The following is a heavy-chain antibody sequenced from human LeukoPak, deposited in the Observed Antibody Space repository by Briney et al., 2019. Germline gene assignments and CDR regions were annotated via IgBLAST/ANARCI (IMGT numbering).Heavy chain of an antibody. J-gene: IGHJ3*02. CDR2: IYPGDSDT. V-gene: IGHV5-51*01. Sequence: GESLKISCKGSGYSFTSYWIGWVRQMPGKGLEWMGIIYPGDSDTRYSPSFQGQVTISADKSISTAYLQWSSLKASDTAMYYCARRSSTVTTGGDAFDIWGQGTMVTASS. D-gene: IGHD4-17*01. CDR3: ARRSSTVTTGGDAFDI. CDR1: GYSFTSYW.